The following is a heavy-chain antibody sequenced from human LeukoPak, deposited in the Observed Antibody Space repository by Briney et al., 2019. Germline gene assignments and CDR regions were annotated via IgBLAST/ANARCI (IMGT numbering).Heavy chain of an antibody. D-gene: IGHD6-6*01. J-gene: IGHJ4*02. CDR1: GFTLSSYA. CDR3: AREGDSSSSDY. Sequence: GGSLRLSCAASGFTLSSYAMHWVRQAPGKGLEWVAVISYDGSNKYYADSVKGRFTISRDNSKNTLYLQMNSLRAEDTAVYYCAREGDSSSSDYWGQGTLVTVSS. V-gene: IGHV3-30*14. CDR2: ISYDGSNK.